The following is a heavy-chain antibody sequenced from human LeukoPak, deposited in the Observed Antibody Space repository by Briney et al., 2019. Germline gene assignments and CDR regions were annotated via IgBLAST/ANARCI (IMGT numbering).Heavy chain of an antibody. Sequence: PGGSLRLSCAASGFTFSSYGMHWVRQAPGKGLEWVAVIWYDGSNKYYADSVKGRFTISRDNSKNTLYLQMNSLRAEDTAVYYCARALISDYTGFDYWGQGTPVTVSS. D-gene: IGHD4-11*01. V-gene: IGHV3-33*01. J-gene: IGHJ4*02. CDR2: IWYDGSNK. CDR1: GFTFSSYG. CDR3: ARALISDYTGFDY.